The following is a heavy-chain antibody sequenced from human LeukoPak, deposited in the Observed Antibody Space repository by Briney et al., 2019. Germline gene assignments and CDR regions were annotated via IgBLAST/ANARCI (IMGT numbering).Heavy chain of an antibody. CDR2: ISGSGGST. V-gene: IGHV3-23*01. J-gene: IGHJ6*02. D-gene: IGHD3-10*01. Sequence: GGSLRLSCAASGFTFSSYAMSWVRQAPGKGLEWVSAISGSGGSTYYADSVKGRFTISGDNSKNTLYLQMNSLRAEDTAVYYCAKGGSGKYYYYGMDVWGQGTTVTVSS. CDR1: GFTFSSYA. CDR3: AKGGSGKYYYYGMDV.